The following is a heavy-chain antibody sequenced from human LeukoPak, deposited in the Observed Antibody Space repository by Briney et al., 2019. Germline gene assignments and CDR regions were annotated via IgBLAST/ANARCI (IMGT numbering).Heavy chain of an antibody. CDR3: ARDLYCTTTTCYWFDP. D-gene: IGHD2-2*01. J-gene: IGHJ5*02. CDR2: IYSNGRT. Sequence: SETLSLTCSVSGASITSYYWGWIRQPAGKGLEWIGRIYSNGRTDYNPSLKSRVTISVDKSKNQLSLKLNSVTAADTAVYYCARDLYCTTTTCYWFDPWGRGILVTVSS. CDR1: GASITSYY. V-gene: IGHV4-4*07.